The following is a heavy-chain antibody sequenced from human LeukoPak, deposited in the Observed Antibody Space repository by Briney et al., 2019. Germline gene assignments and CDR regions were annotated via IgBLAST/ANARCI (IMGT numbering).Heavy chain of an antibody. Sequence: ETLSLTCTVSGYSISSGYYWGWIRQPPGKGLEWVSAISGSGGSTYYADSVKGRFTISRDNSKNTLYLQMNSLRAEDTAVYYCAKRGCTGGSCHFDYWGQGTLVTISS. V-gene: IGHV3-23*01. CDR3: AKRGCTGGSCHFDY. CDR1: GYSISSGYY. D-gene: IGHD2-15*01. CDR2: ISGSGGST. J-gene: IGHJ4*02.